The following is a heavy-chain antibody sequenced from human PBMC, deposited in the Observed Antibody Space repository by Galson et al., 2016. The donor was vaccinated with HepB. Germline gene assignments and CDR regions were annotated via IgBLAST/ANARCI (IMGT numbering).Heavy chain of an antibody. CDR1: GFAFNNYW. J-gene: IGHJ4*02. CDR2: VDTDGSSI. D-gene: IGHD2-15*01. CDR3: VRVAGCRDGRCSLWLD. Sequence: SLRLSCAASGFAFNNYWIHWVRQAPGKGLEWVSRVDTDGSSIKYADSVKGRFTISRDNAKNTVNPEMKGLRAEDAALYYCVRVAGCRDGRCSLWLDWGQGALVTVSS. V-gene: IGHV3-74*03.